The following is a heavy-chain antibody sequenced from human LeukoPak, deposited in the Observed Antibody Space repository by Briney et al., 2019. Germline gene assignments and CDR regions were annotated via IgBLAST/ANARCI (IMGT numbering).Heavy chain of an antibody. V-gene: IGHV3-23*01. CDR2: ISSSGGST. CDR3: AKERRSGSSAVDF. Sequence: EGSLRLSCAASGFTFTNYATSWVRQAPGKGLEWVSTISSSGGSTYYADSVKGRFTISRDNSMDTLYLQMSSLRAEDTAVYYCAKERRSGSSAVDFWGQGTLVTVSS. CDR1: GFTFTNYA. D-gene: IGHD1-26*01. J-gene: IGHJ4*02.